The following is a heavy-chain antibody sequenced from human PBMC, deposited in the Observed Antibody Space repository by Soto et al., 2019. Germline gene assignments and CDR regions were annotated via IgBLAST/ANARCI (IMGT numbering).Heavy chain of an antibody. Sequence: QVQLVQSGAEVKKPGASVKVSCKASGYTFTGYYMHWVRQAPGQGLEWMGWINPNSGGTNYAQKFQGWVIMTRDTSIRTAYMELSRLRSDDTAVYYCARDLRGTQDFYWSYYYYGMDVWGQGTTVTVSS. V-gene: IGHV1-2*04. J-gene: IGHJ6*02. CDR1: GYTFTGYY. CDR3: ARDLRGTQDFYWSYYYYGMDV. CDR2: INPNSGGT. D-gene: IGHD3-9*01.